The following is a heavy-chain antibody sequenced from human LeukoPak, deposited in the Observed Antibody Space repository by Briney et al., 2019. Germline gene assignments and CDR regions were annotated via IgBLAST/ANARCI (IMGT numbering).Heavy chain of an antibody. CDR3: ARGDYGDVGTYFDY. J-gene: IGHJ4*02. CDR1: GFTFSSYA. Sequence: PGGSLXLSCXASGFTFSSYAMHWVRQAPGKGLEWVPVISYDGSNKYYADSVKGRFTISRDNSKNTLYLQMNSLRAEDTAVYYCARGDYGDVGTYFDYWGQGTLVTVSS. V-gene: IGHV3-30*04. CDR2: ISYDGSNK. D-gene: IGHD4-17*01.